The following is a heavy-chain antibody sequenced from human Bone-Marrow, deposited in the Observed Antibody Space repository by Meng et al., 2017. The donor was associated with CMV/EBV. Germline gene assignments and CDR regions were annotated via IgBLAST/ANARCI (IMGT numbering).Heavy chain of an antibody. CDR1: GYAVSREW. CDR3: ARDFPSFDY. V-gene: IGHV3-74*01. CDR2: ISGDGRSK. Sequence: RHTGADYGYAVSREWMNWVRQATGKGLEWVSRISGDGRSKTYADSGKGRFTISRDNAKNTLYLQMNSLRAEDTAMYYCARDFPSFDYWGQGTLVTVSS. J-gene: IGHJ4*02.